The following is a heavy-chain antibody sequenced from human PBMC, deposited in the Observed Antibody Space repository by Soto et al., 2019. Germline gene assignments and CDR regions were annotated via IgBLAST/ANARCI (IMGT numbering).Heavy chain of an antibody. CDR1: GFSVSNNY. D-gene: IGHD3-22*01. J-gene: IGHJ4*02. V-gene: IGHV3-53*01. Sequence: GGALRVSCAASGFSVSNNYMSWGRQAPGRGLEWVSVIYRSGSTYHADSVKGRFTISRDNSKNTVNLQMNSLRAEDTAVYYCARGPYESSGYSFDYWGQGTLVTVSS. CDR3: ARGPYESSGYSFDY. CDR2: IYRSGST.